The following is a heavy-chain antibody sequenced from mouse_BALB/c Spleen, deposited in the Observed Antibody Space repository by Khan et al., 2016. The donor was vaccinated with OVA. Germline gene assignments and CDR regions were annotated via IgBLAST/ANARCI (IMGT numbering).Heavy chain of an antibody. CDR1: GFSLSRYN. V-gene: IGHV2-6-4*01. J-gene: IGHJ4*01. Sequence: VQLKESGPGLVAPSQSLSITCTVSGFSLSRYNIHWVRQPPGKGLEWLGMIWGGGGTDYNSTLKSRLSIRKDNSKSQVFLKMNSLQTDDTAMYYCVRAYYRYDGYYAMDYWGQGTPVTVSS. CDR3: VRAYYRYDGYYAMDY. D-gene: IGHD2-14*01. CDR2: IWGGGGT.